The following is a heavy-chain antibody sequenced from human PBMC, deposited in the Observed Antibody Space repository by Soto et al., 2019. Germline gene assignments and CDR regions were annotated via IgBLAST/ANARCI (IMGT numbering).Heavy chain of an antibody. CDR2: FDPEDGET. D-gene: IGHD3-10*01. CDR3: ATASYGSGSPNLDY. V-gene: IGHV1-24*01. J-gene: IGHJ4*02. CDR1: GYTLTELS. Sequence: ASVKVSCKVSGYTLTELSMHWVRQAPGKGLEWMGGFDPEDGETIYAQKFQGRATMTEDTSTDTAYMELSSLRSEDTAVYYCATASYGSGSPNLDYWGQGTLVTVSS.